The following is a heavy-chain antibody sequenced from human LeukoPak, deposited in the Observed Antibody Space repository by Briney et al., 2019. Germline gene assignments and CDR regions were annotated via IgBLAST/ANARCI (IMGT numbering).Heavy chain of an antibody. CDR1: GFTFSSYS. CDR2: ISSSSSYI. CDR3: AKDQLYCSGGNCYSGHDY. J-gene: IGHJ4*02. V-gene: IGHV3-21*04. Sequence: GGSLRLSCAASGFTFSSYSMNWVRQAPGKGLEWVSSISSSSSYIYYADSVKGRFTISRDNSKNTLYLQMNSLRAEDTAVYYCAKDQLYCSGGNCYSGHDYWGQGTLVIVSS. D-gene: IGHD2-15*01.